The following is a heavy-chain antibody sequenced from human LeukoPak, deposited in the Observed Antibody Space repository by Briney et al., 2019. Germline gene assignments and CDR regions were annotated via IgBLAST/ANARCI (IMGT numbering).Heavy chain of an antibody. Sequence: GGSLRLSYAASGFTFSSYAMHWVRQAPGKGLEWVAVISYDGSNKYYADSVKGRFTISRDNSKNTLYLQMNSLRAEDTAVYYCARGWATLDYWGQGTLVTVSS. CDR2: ISYDGSNK. CDR3: ARGWATLDY. CDR1: GFTFSSYA. V-gene: IGHV3-30*04. D-gene: IGHD5-12*01. J-gene: IGHJ4*02.